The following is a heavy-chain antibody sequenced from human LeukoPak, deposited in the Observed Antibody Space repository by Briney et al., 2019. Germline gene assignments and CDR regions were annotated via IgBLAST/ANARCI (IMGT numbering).Heavy chain of an antibody. CDR2: INPNSGGT. CDR3: ARGEGISITIFGVVLDY. Sequence: GASVKVSCKASGYTFTGYYMHWVRQAPGQGLEWMGWINPNSGGTNYAQKFQGRVTMTRDTSISTAYMELRRLRSDDTAVYYCARGEGISITIFGVVLDYWGQGTLVTVSS. D-gene: IGHD3-3*01. J-gene: IGHJ4*02. V-gene: IGHV1-2*02. CDR1: GYTFTGYY.